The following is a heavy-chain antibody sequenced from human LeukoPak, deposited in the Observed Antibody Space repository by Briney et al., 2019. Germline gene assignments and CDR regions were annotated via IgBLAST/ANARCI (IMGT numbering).Heavy chain of an antibody. Sequence: SVKVSCKASGGTFSSYAISWERQAPGQGLEWMGRIIPILGIANYAQKFQGRVTITADKSTSTAYMELSSLRSEDTAVYYCARDEVGDYYYGMDVWGQGTTVTVSS. V-gene: IGHV1-69*04. CDR1: GGTFSSYA. CDR2: IIPILGIA. CDR3: ARDEVGDYYYGMDV. J-gene: IGHJ6*02.